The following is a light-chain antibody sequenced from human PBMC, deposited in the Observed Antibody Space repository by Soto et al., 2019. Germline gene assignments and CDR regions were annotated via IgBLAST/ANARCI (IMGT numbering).Light chain of an antibody. V-gene: IGLV2-23*01. CDR2: EGS. CDR3: CSYAGSSV. Sequence: QSALTQPPSASGSPGQSVAISCTGTSSDVGGYNLVSWYQQHPGKAPKLMIYEGSKRPSGVSNRFSGSKSGNTASLTISGLQAEDEADYYCCSYAGSSVFGTGTKLTVL. CDR1: SSDVGGYNL. J-gene: IGLJ1*01.